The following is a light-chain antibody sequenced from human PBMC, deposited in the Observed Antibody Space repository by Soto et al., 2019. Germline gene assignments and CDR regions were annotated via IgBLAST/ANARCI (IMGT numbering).Light chain of an antibody. CDR2: DAS. CDR3: QQYNSYSLT. V-gene: IGKV1-5*01. Sequence: DIQMTQSPSTLSASVGDRVTITCRASQSISSWLAWYQQKPGKAPKLLIYDASSLESGVPSRFSGSGSDTEFTLTINKLQPDDFATYHCQQYNSYSLTFGGGTKVEIK. CDR1: QSISSW. J-gene: IGKJ4*01.